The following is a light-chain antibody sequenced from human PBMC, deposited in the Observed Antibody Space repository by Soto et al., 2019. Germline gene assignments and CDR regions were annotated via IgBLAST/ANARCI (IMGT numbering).Light chain of an antibody. CDR1: QSFSSN. V-gene: IGKV3-15*01. J-gene: IGKJ5*01. Sequence: IVMTQYPATLSVSPGERATLSCRASQSFSSNLAWYQQKPGQAPRLLIYGASTRATGVPARFSGSGSGTEFTLTISSLQSEDFAVYYCQQYNNWPRTFGQGTRLEI. CDR2: GAS. CDR3: QQYNNWPRT.